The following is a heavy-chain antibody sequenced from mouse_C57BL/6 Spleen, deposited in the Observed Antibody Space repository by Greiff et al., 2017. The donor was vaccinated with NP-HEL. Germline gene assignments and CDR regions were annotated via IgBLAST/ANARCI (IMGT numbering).Heavy chain of an antibody. D-gene: IGHD1-1*01. CDR2: INPNNGGT. CDR1: GYTFTDYY. J-gene: IGHJ1*03. V-gene: IGHV1-26*01. Sequence: EVQLQQSGPELVKPGASVKISCKASGYTFTDYYMNWVKQSHGKSLEWIGDINPNNGGTSYNQKFKGKATLTVDKSSSTAYMELRSLTSEDSAVYYCARITTVVAVDWYFDVWGTGTTVTVSS. CDR3: ARITTVVAVDWYFDV.